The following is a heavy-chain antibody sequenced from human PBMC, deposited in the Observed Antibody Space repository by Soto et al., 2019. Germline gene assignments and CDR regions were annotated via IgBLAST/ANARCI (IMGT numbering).Heavy chain of an antibody. Sequence: ASVKVSCKASGYTFTDFYMDWVRQAPGQGLEWMGWINSNNGDTKYAQKFQGRVTMTRDTSISTAYMELSRLRSDDTAVYYCARVRVSGLDVWGQGTTVTVSS. J-gene: IGHJ6*02. CDR3: ARVRVSGLDV. CDR1: GYTFTDFY. V-gene: IGHV1-2*02. CDR2: INSNNGDT. D-gene: IGHD3-10*01.